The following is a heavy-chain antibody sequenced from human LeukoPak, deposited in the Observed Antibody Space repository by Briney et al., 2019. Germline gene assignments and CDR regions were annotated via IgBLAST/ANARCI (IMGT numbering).Heavy chain of an antibody. CDR2: ISGSGGST. J-gene: IGHJ4*02. CDR3: ARDKIVGATLLDY. V-gene: IGHV3-23*01. Sequence: PGGSLRLSCAASGFTFSSYGMSWVRQAPGKGLEWVSAISGSGGSTYYADSVKGRFTISRDNTQNSLYLQMNSLRAEDTAVYYCARDKIVGATLLDYWGQGALVIVSS. CDR1: GFTFSSYG. D-gene: IGHD1-26*01.